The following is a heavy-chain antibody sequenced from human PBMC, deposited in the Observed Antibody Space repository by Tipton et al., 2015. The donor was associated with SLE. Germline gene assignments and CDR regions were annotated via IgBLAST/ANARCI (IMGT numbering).Heavy chain of an antibody. Sequence: TLSLTCTVSGGSISSSSYYWGWIRQPPGKGLEWIGGIYYSGRTYYNPSLKSRVTISVDTSKNQFSLKLSSVTAADTAVYYCASPVGARAYWGQGTLVTVSS. J-gene: IGHJ4*02. CDR2: IYYSGRT. D-gene: IGHD1-26*01. CDR1: GGSISSSSYY. V-gene: IGHV4-39*07. CDR3: ASPVGARAY.